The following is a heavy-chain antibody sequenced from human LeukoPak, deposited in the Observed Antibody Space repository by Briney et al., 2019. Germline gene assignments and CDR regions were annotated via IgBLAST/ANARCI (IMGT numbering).Heavy chain of an antibody. CDR1: GGSIGTYY. CDR3: ARVRGPTVTTMYFDY. D-gene: IGHD4-17*01. J-gene: IGHJ4*02. V-gene: IGHV4-4*09. CDR2: IYVTGST. Sequence: PSETLSLTCIVSGGSIGTYYWSWIRQSPGKGLEWIGYIYVTGSTRYNPYLQSRVTISVDTSRNQFFLKMSSVTAADTAVYYCARVRGPTVTTMYFDYWGQGTLVTVSS.